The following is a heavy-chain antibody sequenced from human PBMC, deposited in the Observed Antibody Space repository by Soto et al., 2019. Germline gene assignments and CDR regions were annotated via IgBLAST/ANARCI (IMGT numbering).Heavy chain of an antibody. CDR1: GGTFSSYT. CDR3: ARDGLEYSSGGWFDP. Sequence: GASVKVSCKASGGTFSSYTISWVRQAPGQGLEWMGRIIPILGIANYAQKFQGRVTITADKSTSTAYMELSSLRSEDTAVYYCARDGLEYSSGGWFDPWGQGTLVTVSS. CDR2: IIPILGIA. J-gene: IGHJ5*02. D-gene: IGHD6-25*01. V-gene: IGHV1-69*04.